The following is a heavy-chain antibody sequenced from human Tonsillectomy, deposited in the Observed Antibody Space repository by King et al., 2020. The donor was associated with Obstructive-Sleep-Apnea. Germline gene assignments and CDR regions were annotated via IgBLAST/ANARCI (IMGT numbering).Heavy chain of an antibody. CDR2: INWNGGNI. CDR3: VKDRAGGVPDAFDI. V-gene: IGHV3-9*01. D-gene: IGHD3-16*01. Sequence: QLVQSGGGLVQPGRSLRLSCATSGFTFNDYAMHWVRQAPGKGLEWVSGINWNGGNIGYADSVKGRFTISRDNAENSLSLQMNSLRAEDTALYYCVKDRAGGVPDAFDIWGQGTMVTVSS. CDR1: GFTFNDYA. J-gene: IGHJ3*02.